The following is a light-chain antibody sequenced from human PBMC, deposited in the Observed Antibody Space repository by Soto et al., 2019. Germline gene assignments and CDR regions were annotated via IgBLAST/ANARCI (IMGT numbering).Light chain of an antibody. V-gene: IGLV2-14*01. CDR1: SSDVGGYNY. CDR2: DVS. CDR3: SSYTNRSTIPYV. J-gene: IGLJ1*01. Sequence: QSALTQPASVSGSPGQSITISCTGTSSDVGGYNYVSWYQQHPGKAPKLMIYDVSNRPSGVSNRFSGSKSGNTASLTISGLQAEDEADYYCSSYTNRSTIPYVFGTGTKLTVL.